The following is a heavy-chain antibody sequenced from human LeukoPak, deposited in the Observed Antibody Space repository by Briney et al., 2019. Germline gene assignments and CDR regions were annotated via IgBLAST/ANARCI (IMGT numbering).Heavy chain of an antibody. CDR2: IYYSGST. D-gene: IGHD3-22*01. CDR3: ARDLSGYYDSSGYGGDY. CDR1: GGSISNYY. J-gene: IGHJ4*02. V-gene: IGHV4-59*12. Sequence: SETLSLTCTVSGGSISNYYWSWIRQPPGKGLEWIGYIYYSGSTNYNPSLKSRVTISVDTSKNQFSLKLSSVTAADTAVYYCARDLSGYYDSSGYGGDYWGQGTLVTVSS.